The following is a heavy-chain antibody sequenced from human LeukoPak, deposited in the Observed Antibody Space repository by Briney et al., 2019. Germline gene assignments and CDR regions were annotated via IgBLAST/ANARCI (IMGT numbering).Heavy chain of an antibody. D-gene: IGHD1-26*01. Sequence: ASVKVSCKASGYTFTSYAMHWVRQAPGQRLEWMGWINAGNGNTKYSQKFQGRVTITADESTSTAYMELSGLRSEDTAVYYCARERVVGASNCFDIWGQGTMVSVSS. CDR2: INAGNGNT. CDR3: ARERVVGASNCFDI. V-gene: IGHV1-3*01. CDR1: GYTFTSYA. J-gene: IGHJ3*02.